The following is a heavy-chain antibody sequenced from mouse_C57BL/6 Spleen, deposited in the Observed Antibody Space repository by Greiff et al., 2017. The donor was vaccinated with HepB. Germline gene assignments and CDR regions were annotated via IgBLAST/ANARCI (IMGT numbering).Heavy chain of an antibody. CDR3: ARVDYDGGWYFDV. CDR1: GYSITSGYY. D-gene: IGHD2-4*01. V-gene: IGHV3-6*01. J-gene: IGHJ1*03. CDR2: ISYDGSN. Sequence: EVKLQESGPGLVKPSQSLSLTCSVTGYSITSGYYWNWIRQFPGNKLEWMGYISYDGSNNYNPSLKNRISITRDTSKNQFFLKLNSVTTEDTATYYCARVDYDGGWYFDVWGTGTTVTVSS.